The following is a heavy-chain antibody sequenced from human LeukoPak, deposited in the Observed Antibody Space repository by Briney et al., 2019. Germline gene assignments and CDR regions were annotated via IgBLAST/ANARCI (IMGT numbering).Heavy chain of an antibody. D-gene: IGHD4-17*01. V-gene: IGHV4-59*01. CDR1: GGSINDYS. Sequence: PSETLSLTCTVSGGSINDYSWTWIRQAPGKGLERIGYISNSGTTDYNPSLKSRVTMSVDTSNNEFSLRLTSVTAADTAMYYCARVVRGAVTSNCFDPWGQGTLVTVSS. CDR3: ARVVRGAVTSNCFDP. CDR2: ISNSGTT. J-gene: IGHJ5*02.